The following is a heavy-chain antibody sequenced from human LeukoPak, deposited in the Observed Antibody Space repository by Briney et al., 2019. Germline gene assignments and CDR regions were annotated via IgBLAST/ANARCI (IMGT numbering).Heavy chain of an antibody. CDR3: ARGGSYSSAGQH. Sequence: SETLSLTCTVSGGSLSSYYWSWVRQPAGKGLEGIGRIYTSGSTNYNPSLKSRVTMSVDTSKNQFSLKLSSVTAADTAVYYCARGGSYSSAGQHWGQGTLVTVSS. CDR1: GGSLSSYY. V-gene: IGHV4-4*07. D-gene: IGHD6-25*01. J-gene: IGHJ1*01. CDR2: IYTSGST.